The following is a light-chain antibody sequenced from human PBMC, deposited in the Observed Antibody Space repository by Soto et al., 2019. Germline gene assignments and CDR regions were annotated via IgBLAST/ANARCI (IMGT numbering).Light chain of an antibody. CDR1: QSVSNH. Sequence: DIQMTQSPSSLSASVGDRVTITCRASQSVSNHLNWYQQKPGKAPKLLIYASSSLQSGVPSRFSGSGSRTDFTLTISSLQPEDFATYYCQQSHSNIQELTFGGGTKVEIK. J-gene: IGKJ4*01. V-gene: IGKV1-39*01. CDR2: ASS. CDR3: QQSHSNIQELT.